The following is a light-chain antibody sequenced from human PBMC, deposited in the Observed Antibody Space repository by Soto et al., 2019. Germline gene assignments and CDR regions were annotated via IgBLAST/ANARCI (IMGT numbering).Light chain of an antibody. CDR1: KSSNRW. J-gene: IGKJ2*03. CDR3: QQYSTYPYS. Sequence: DIQMTQSPSTLSASVGDRDTITCRASKSSNRWLAWYQQKPGKAFKLLIYRASTLESGVPSRFSGGGLGTEFSLNITSLQPDDFATYYCQQYSTYPYSFGQGTKVDIK. V-gene: IGKV1-5*03. CDR2: RAS.